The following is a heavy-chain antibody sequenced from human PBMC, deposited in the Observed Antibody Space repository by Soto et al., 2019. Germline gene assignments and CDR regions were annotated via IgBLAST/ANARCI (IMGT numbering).Heavy chain of an antibody. Sequence: DSVKVSCKASGYTFTSYGISWVRQAPGQGIEWMGWISAYNGNTNYAQKLQGRVTMTTDTSTSTAYMELRSLRSDDTAVYYCARVPYSSGLKQSYGMDVWGQGTTVTVSS. CDR3: ARVPYSSGLKQSYGMDV. D-gene: IGHD6-19*01. CDR1: GYTFTSYG. V-gene: IGHV1-18*01. CDR2: ISAYNGNT. J-gene: IGHJ6*02.